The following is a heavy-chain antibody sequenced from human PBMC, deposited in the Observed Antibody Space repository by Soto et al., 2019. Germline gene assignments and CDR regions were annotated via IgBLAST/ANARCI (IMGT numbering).Heavy chain of an antibody. Sequence: QLQLQESGPGLVKPSETLSLTCAVSGGSISPTRYYWAWIRQPPGKGLEWIGRIHYSGNTYYSASLKSRVAISVDTSKNQFSLKLNSVTAADTAVYFCARPISPVSWFVPWGQGTLVTVSS. CDR2: IHYSGNT. V-gene: IGHV4-39*01. CDR1: GGSISPTRYY. J-gene: IGHJ5*02. CDR3: ARPISPVSWFVP.